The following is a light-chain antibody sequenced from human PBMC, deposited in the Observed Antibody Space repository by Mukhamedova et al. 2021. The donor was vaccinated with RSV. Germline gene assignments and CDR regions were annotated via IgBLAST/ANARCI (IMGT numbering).Light chain of an antibody. Sequence: MGPSGIPERFSGSNSGNTATLTISGTQAMDEADYYCQPLDSSSGRYVFGTGTKVIVL. V-gene: IGLV3-1*01. CDR3: QPLDSSSGRYV. J-gene: IGLJ1*01.